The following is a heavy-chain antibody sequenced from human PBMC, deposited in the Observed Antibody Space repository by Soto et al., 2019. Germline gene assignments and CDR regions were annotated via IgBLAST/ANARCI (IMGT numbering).Heavy chain of an antibody. Sequence: GESLKISCKGSGYSFTSYWIGWVRQMPGKGLEWMGIIYPGDSDTRYSPSFQGQVTISADKSISTAYLQWSSLKASDTAMYYCARQPYYDFWSGYYRYYGMDVWGQGTTVTV. CDR1: GYSFTSYW. CDR3: ARQPYYDFWSGYYRYYGMDV. D-gene: IGHD3-3*01. CDR2: IYPGDSDT. J-gene: IGHJ6*02. V-gene: IGHV5-51*01.